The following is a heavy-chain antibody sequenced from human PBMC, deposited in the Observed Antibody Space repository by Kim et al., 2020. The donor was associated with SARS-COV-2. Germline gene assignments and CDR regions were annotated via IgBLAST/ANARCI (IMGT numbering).Heavy chain of an antibody. CDR2: IIPIFGTA. J-gene: IGHJ6*02. CDR3: ARDREIIIGDYYDSSGYYSPEYYYGMDV. CDR1: GGTFSSYA. V-gene: IGHV1-69*13. Sequence: SVKVSCKASGGTFSSYAISWVRQAPGQGLEWMGGIIPIFGTANYAQKFQGRVTITADESTSTAYMELSSLRSEDTAVYYCARDREIIIGDYYDSSGYYSPEYYYGMDVWGQGTTVTVSS. D-gene: IGHD3-22*01.